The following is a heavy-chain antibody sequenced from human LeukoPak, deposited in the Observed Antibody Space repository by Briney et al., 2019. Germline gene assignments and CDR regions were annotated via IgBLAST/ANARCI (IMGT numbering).Heavy chain of an antibody. J-gene: IGHJ4*02. CDR3: ASAIAAAGSSY. Sequence: GGSLRLSCAASGFTFSSYSMNWVRQAPGKGLEWVSSISSSSSYIYYADSVKGRFTISRGNAKNSLYLQMNSLRAEDTAVYYCASAIAAAGSSYWGQGTLVTVSS. V-gene: IGHV3-21*01. D-gene: IGHD6-13*01. CDR1: GFTFSSYS. CDR2: ISSSSSYI.